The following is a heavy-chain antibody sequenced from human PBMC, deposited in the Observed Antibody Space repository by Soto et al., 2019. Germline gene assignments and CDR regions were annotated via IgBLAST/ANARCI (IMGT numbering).Heavy chain of an antibody. Sequence: KPSETLSLTCTVSGGSVSSGSYYWSWIRQPPGKGLEWIGYVYYSGSTNYNPSLKSRVTISVDTFRNQFSLKLSSVTAADTAVYYCARDRAAGDDYFDYWGQGTLVTVSS. J-gene: IGHJ4*02. CDR1: GGSVSSGSYY. V-gene: IGHV4-61*01. D-gene: IGHD6-13*01. CDR2: VYYSGST. CDR3: ARDRAAGDDYFDY.